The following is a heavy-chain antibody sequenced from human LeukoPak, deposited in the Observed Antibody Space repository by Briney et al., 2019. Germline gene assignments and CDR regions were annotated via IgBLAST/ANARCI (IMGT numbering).Heavy chain of an antibody. CDR2: ISWNSGSI. Sequence: PGRSLRLSCAASGFTFDDYAMHWVRQAPGKGLEWVSGISWNSGSIGYADSVKGRFTISRDNAKDSLYLEMSRLRDDDTAMYYCATGGSGSWDFGGQGTLVTVSS. J-gene: IGHJ4*02. D-gene: IGHD6-13*01. V-gene: IGHV3-9*01. CDR3: ATGGSGSWDF. CDR1: GFTFDDYA.